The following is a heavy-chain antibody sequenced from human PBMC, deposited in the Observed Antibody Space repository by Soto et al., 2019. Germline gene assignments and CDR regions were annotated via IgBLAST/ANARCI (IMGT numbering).Heavy chain of an antibody. Sequence: EVQLVEAGGGLVQPGGSLRLSCAASGFTFSSHWMSWVRQAPGKALEWVANIKQDGGETYYVDSLKGRFTISRDNAQNSLHLQVNSLRAEDTAVYYCVREGNYGALDYWGQGTLVTVSS. J-gene: IGHJ4*02. CDR2: IKQDGGET. V-gene: IGHV3-7*01. D-gene: IGHD4-17*01. CDR3: VREGNYGALDY. CDR1: GFTFSSHW.